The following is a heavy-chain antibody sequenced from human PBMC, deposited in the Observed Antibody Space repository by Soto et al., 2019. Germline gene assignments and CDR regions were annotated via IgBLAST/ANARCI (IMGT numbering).Heavy chain of an antibody. Sequence: QMQLVESGGGVVQPGTSLTLSCVASGFTFSAFGMHWVRQAPGKGLEWVAISSYGGSNKYYGDSVQGRFTISRDNSRDTLYLQMNNLRDEDTAVYYCAKGPLRFPAYGDYADYSYGMDVWGQGTTVTVSS. J-gene: IGHJ6*02. D-gene: IGHD4-17*01. CDR1: GFTFSAFG. CDR2: SSYGGSNK. V-gene: IGHV3-30*18. CDR3: AKGPLRFPAYGDYADYSYGMDV.